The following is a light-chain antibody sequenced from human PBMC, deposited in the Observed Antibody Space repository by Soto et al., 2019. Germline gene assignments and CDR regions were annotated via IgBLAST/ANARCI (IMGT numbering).Light chain of an antibody. V-gene: IGKV1-27*01. CDR2: AAS. CDR3: QKYNSAPRRT. Sequence: DIQMTQSPSSLSASVGDRVTITCRASQGISNYLAWYQQKPGKVPKLLINAASTLQSVVPSRFSGSGSGTDFTLTISSLQPEDVATYYCQKYNSAPRRTFGQGTKVEIK. CDR1: QGISNY. J-gene: IGKJ1*01.